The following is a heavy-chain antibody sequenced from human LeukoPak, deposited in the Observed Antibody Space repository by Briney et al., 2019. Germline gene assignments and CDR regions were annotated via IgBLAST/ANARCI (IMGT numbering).Heavy chain of an antibody. J-gene: IGHJ3*02. CDR3: ARGGSYLSAFDI. CDR1: GFTFSAYG. V-gene: IGHV3-23*01. CDR2: ISANGSIT. Sequence: GGSLRLSCAASGFTFSAYGMSWVRQSPGQGLEWVSGISANGSITFYADSVKGRFTISRDNSKNTLYLQMNSLRAEDTAVYYCARGGSYLSAFDIWGQGTMVTVSS. D-gene: IGHD1-26*01.